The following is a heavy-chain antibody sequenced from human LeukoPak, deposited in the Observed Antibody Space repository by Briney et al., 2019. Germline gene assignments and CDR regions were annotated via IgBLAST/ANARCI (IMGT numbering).Heavy chain of an antibody. V-gene: IGHV3-74*01. CDR2: INSDGSST. J-gene: IGHJ5*02. CDR3: ARARLMNWFDP. Sequence: GGSLRLSCAASGFTFSSYWMHWVCQAPGKGLVWVSRINSDGSSTNYADSVKGRFIISRDNAKNTLYLQMNSLRAEDTAVYYCARARLMNWFDPWGLGTLVTVSS. D-gene: IGHD2-8*01. CDR1: GFTFSSYW.